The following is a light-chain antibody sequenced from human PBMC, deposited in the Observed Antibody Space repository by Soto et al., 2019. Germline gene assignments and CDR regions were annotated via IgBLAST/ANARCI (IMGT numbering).Light chain of an antibody. CDR2: AAS. V-gene: IGKV1-39*01. CDR3: HQSLTTPHT. Sequence: DIQMTQSPSSLSASVGDRVTITCRASQDIHIYLNWYQQKPGKAPKVLIYAASTLQRGVPSRFIGSCSGTDFTLTISRLQPEDFATYYCHQSLTTPHTFGQGTNLEI. J-gene: IGKJ2*01. CDR1: QDIHIY.